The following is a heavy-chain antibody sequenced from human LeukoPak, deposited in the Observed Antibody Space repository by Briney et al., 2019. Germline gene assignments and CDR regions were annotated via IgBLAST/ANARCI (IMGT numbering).Heavy chain of an antibody. V-gene: IGHV1-3*01. D-gene: IGHD2-2*01. Sequence: KFQGRVTITRDTSASTAYMELSSLRSEDTAVYYCARGEEVPAAMGTYDYWGQGTLVTVSS. CDR3: ARGEEVPAAMGTYDY. J-gene: IGHJ4*02.